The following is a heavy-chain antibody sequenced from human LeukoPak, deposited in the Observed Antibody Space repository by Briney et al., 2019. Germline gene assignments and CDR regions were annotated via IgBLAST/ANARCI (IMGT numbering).Heavy chain of an antibody. J-gene: IGHJ4*02. D-gene: IGHD1-20*01. Sequence: PGESMTLSCVLPRLTLSSLSMNWDRPAPREGLGWVSSTPSGSRYIFYADSVKGRFNISRDHAKNSLYLQMNSLRAEDTAVYYCARDDITGIPLDYWGQGTLVTVSS. CDR2: TPSGSRYI. CDR3: ARDDITGIPLDY. CDR1: RLTLSSLS. V-gene: IGHV3-21*01.